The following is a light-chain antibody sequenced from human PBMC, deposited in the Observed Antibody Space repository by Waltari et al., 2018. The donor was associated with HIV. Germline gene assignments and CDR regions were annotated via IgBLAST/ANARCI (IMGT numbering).Light chain of an antibody. CDR2: QAS. CDR1: QNINRW. CDR3: QQYHAYPVT. J-gene: IGKJ4*01. V-gene: IGKV1-5*01. Sequence: DIQMTQSPATLSASVGYRVTISCRASQNINRWLAWYQQRPGKPPKFLIYQASNLESGVPSRFRGSGSGTLFTLTINSLQPDDFATYYCQQYHAYPVTFGGGTKVENK.